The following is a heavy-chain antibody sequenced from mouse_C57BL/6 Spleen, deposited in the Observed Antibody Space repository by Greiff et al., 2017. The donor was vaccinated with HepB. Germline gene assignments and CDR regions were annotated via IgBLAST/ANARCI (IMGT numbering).Heavy chain of an antibody. J-gene: IGHJ2*01. CDR1: GFTFSDYY. D-gene: IGHD2-4*01. CDR2: ISNGGGST. CDR3: ARHGDYDRFDY. V-gene: IGHV5-12*01. Sequence: EVQGVESGGGLVQPGGSLKLSCAASGFTFSDYYMYWVRQTPEKRLEWVAYISNGGGSTYYPDTVKGRFTISRDNAKNTLYLQMSRLKSEDTAMYYCARHGDYDRFDYWGQGTTLTVSS.